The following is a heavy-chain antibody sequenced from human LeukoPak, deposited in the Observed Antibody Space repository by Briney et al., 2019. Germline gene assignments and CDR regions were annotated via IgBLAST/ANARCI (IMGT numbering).Heavy chain of an antibody. Sequence: GASLQISCKGSGYRFSTYWIAWVRQMPGKGLEYMGVIYPDDSDTIYSPSFQGQVAISVDRSISTAYLQWSSLNVSDTAVYFCARLLTTYFDFWGQGALVTVS. CDR1: GYRFSTYW. CDR3: ARLLTTYFDF. J-gene: IGHJ4*02. CDR2: IYPDDSDT. V-gene: IGHV5-51*01. D-gene: IGHD4/OR15-4a*01.